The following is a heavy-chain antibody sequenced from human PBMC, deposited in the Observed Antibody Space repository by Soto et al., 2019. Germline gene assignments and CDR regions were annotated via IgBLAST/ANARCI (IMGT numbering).Heavy chain of an antibody. J-gene: IGHJ6*02. V-gene: IGHV5-10-1*01. CDR3: LVATISHYYYYGMDV. CDR1: GYSFTSYW. Sequence: SLKISCKGSGYSFTSYWISWVRQMPGKGLEWMGRIDPSDSYTNYSPSFQGHVTISADKSISTAYLQWSSLKASDTAMYYCLVATISHYYYYGMDVWGQGTTVTVSS. D-gene: IGHD5-12*01. CDR2: IDPSDSYT.